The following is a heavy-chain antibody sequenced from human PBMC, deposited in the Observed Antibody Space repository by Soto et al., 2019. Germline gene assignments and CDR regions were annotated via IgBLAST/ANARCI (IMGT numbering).Heavy chain of an antibody. CDR1: GYTFTSYY. Sequence: ASVKVSCKASGYTFTSYYMHWVRQAPGQGLEWMGIISGNNGDTNYAQKFQGRVSMTIDTSTTTAYMELRSLTSDDTAVYYCAKNGQPPYYYYGLDVWGQGTKVTVSS. D-gene: IGHD2-8*01. J-gene: IGHJ6*02. CDR2: ISGNNGDT. V-gene: IGHV1-18*04. CDR3: AKNGQPPYYYYGLDV.